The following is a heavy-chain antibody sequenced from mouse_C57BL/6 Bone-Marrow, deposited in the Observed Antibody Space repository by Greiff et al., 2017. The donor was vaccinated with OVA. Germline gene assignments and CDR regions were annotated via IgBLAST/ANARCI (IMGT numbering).Heavy chain of an antibody. Sequence: EVKLEESGEGLVKPGGSLKLSCAASGFTFSSYAMSWVRQTPEKRLEWVAYISSGGDYIYYADTVKGRFTISRDNARNTLYLQMSSLKSEDTAMYYCTRGSGLPYFDYWGQGTTLTVSS. CDR2: ISSGGDYI. D-gene: IGHD2-4*01. J-gene: IGHJ2*01. CDR3: TRGSGLPYFDY. CDR1: GFTFSSYA. V-gene: IGHV5S21*01.